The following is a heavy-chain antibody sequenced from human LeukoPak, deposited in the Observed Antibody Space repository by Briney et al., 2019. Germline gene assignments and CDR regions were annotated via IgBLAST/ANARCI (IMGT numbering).Heavy chain of an antibody. CDR1: GGSISSGSYY. CDR2: IYTSGST. CDR3: TTHYGGNSNWFDP. J-gene: IGHJ5*02. Sequence: PSETLSLTCTVSGGSISSGSYYWSWIRPPAGKGLEWIGRIYTSGSTSYNPSLNSRVTISVDTSNNQISLKLSSGTAGDTAVYYCTTHYGGNSNWFDPWGQGNLVTVSP. V-gene: IGHV4-61*02. D-gene: IGHD4-23*01.